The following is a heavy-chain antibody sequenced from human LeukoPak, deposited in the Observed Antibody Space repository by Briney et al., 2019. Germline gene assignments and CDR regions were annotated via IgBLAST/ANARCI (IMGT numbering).Heavy chain of an antibody. D-gene: IGHD3-9*01. CDR2: INHSGST. V-gene: IGHV4-34*01. CDR1: GGSFSAYY. Sequence: PSETLSLTCAVYGGSFSAYYWSWIRQSPEKGLEWIGEINHSGSTKYNPSLNSRVSISVDMSKNQFSMKLNSVTAADTAVYYCARHPQYYDILTGYYGGVDPWGQGTLVTVSS. CDR3: ARHPQYYDILTGYYGGVDP. J-gene: IGHJ5*02.